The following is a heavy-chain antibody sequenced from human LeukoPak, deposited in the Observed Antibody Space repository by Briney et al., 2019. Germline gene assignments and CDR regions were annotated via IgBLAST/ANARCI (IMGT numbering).Heavy chain of an antibody. V-gene: IGHV3-7*01. CDR2: IKQDGSEK. CDR3: ARDPAPDFGDPYFDY. CDR1: GFTFSSYW. D-gene: IGHD2-21*02. Sequence: GGSLRLSCAASGFTFSSYWMSWVRQAPGEGLEWVANIKQDGSEKYYVDSVKGRFTVSRDNAKHSLYLQMKSLRAEDTAIYYCARDPAPDFGDPYFDYWGQGTLVTASS. J-gene: IGHJ4*02.